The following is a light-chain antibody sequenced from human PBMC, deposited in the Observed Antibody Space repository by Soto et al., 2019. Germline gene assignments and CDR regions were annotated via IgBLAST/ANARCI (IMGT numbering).Light chain of an antibody. CDR1: QTISSW. CDR3: QHYNSYSEA. V-gene: IGKV1-5*03. Sequence: IQSTQYRSSLSVSVGGRVTITCRASQTISSWLAWYQQKPGQAPKLLIYKASTLKSGVPSRFSGSGSGTEFTLTISSLQPDDFATYYCQHYNSYSEAFGQGTKVDIK. CDR2: KAS. J-gene: IGKJ1*01.